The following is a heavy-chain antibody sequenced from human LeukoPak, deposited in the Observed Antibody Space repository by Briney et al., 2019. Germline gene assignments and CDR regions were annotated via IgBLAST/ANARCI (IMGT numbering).Heavy chain of an antibody. CDR1: GGTFSRYA. CDR2: IIPIFGTA. Sequence: GASVKVSCKASGGTFSRYAISWVRQAPGQGLEWMGGIIPIFGTANYAQKFQGRVTITTDESTSTAYMELSSLRSEDTAVYYCARSELVVPGEAQDWGQGTLVTVSS. D-gene: IGHD3-16*01. CDR3: ARSELVVPGEAQD. J-gene: IGHJ4*02. V-gene: IGHV1-69*05.